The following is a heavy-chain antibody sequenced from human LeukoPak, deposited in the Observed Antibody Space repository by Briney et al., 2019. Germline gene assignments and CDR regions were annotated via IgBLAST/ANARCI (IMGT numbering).Heavy chain of an antibody. J-gene: IGHJ5*02. CDR1: GYTFTSYD. Sequence: ASVKVSCKASGYTFTSYDINWVRQATGQGLEWMGWMNPNSGNTGYAQKFQGRVTITRNTSISTAYMELSSLRSEDTAVYYCARASRGYSYGGRRYVWFDPWGQGTLVTLSS. V-gene: IGHV1-8*03. CDR2: MNPNSGNT. CDR3: ARASRGYSYGGRRYVWFDP. D-gene: IGHD5-18*01.